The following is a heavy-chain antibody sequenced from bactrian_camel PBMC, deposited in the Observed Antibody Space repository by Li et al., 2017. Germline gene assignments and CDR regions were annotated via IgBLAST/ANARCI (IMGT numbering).Heavy chain of an antibody. V-gene: IGHV3S60*01. D-gene: IGHD5*01. CDR2: IESDGTT. Sequence: HVQLVESGGGSVQAGGSLRLSCTASGFTLERDDVGWFRQAPGKECELVSSIESDGTTVYSDSAKGRFAISRDSNKKTVYLQMNSLTPEDTAVYYCAVNRGLRRRRSCRDIGGYWGQG. J-gene: IGHJ2*01. CDR3: AVNRGLRRRRSCRDIGGY. CDR1: GFTLERDD.